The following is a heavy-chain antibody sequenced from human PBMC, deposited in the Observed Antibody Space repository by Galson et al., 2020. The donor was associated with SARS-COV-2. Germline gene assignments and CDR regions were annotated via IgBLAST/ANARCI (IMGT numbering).Heavy chain of an antibody. J-gene: IGHJ5*02. V-gene: IGHV3-11*06. CDR2: ISGSSSLT. D-gene: IGHD1-26*01. CDR1: GFSFSDYY. CDR3: ARDREGTYGSPFDP. Sequence: GGSLRLSCAASGFSFSDYYMNWIRQTPGKGLEWIALISGSSSLTNYPDSVKGRFTISRDNAKNEVFLHIKSLRDEDTAVYFCARDREGTYGSPFDPWGQGTLLTVSS.